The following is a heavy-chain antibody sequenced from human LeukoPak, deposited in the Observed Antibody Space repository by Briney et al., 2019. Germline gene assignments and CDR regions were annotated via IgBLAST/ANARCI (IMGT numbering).Heavy chain of an antibody. J-gene: IGHJ4*02. CDR3: AKIRPLDSSSWSHGDY. V-gene: IGHV3-23*01. CDR1: GFTFSSYA. D-gene: IGHD6-13*01. Sequence: PGGSLRLSCAASGFTFSSYAMSWVRQAPGKGLEWVSAISGSGDSTYYGDSVKGRFTISRDNSKNTLYLQMNSLRAEDTAVYYCAKIRPLDSSSWSHGDYWGQGTLVTVSS. CDR2: ISGSGDST.